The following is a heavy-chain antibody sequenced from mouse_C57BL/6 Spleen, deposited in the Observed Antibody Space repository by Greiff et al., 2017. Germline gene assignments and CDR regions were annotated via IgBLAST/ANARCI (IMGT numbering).Heavy chain of an antibody. Sequence: VQLKESVAELVRPGASVKLSCTASGFNIKNTYMHWVKQRPEQGLEWIGRIDPANGNTKYAPKFQGKATITADTSSNTAYLQLSSLTSEDTAIYYCARSYYDYDGENYYAMDYWGQGTSVTVSS. CDR3: ARSYYDYDGENYYAMDY. V-gene: IGHV14-3*01. CDR2: IDPANGNT. D-gene: IGHD2-4*01. CDR1: GFNIKNTY. J-gene: IGHJ4*01.